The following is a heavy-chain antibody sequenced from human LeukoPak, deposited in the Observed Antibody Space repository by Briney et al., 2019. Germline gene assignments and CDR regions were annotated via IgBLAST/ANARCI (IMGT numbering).Heavy chain of an antibody. J-gene: IGHJ4*02. D-gene: IGHD1-26*01. V-gene: IGHV3-23*01. Sequence: GGSLRLSCAASGFTFSSYGMSWVRQAPGKGLEWVSTISGSAYNSYYADSVKGRFTISRDNSANTLYLQMNSLRAEDTALYYCAKHSGSYFIYYVDSWGQGTLVTVSS. CDR1: GFTFSSYG. CDR3: AKHSGSYFIYYVDS. CDR2: ISGSAYNS.